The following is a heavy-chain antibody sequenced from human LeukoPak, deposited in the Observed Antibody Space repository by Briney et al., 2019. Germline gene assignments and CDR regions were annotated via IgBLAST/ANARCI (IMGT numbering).Heavy chain of an antibody. CDR3: ARRLIRDSSGGGLFDY. J-gene: IGHJ4*02. V-gene: IGHV4-59*08. D-gene: IGHD3-22*01. CDR1: GGSISSYY. Sequence: SETLSLTCTVSGGSISSYYWSWLQQPPGKALEWIGYIYYNGSTNYNPSLKSPVPISVDTSTNQLSLKLSSVTAADTAVYYCARRLIRDSSGGGLFDYWGQGSLVTVSS. CDR2: IYYNGST.